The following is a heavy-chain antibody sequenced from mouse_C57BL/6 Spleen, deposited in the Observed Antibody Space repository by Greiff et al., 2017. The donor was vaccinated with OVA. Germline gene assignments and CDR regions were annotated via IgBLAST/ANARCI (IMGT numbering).Heavy chain of an antibody. D-gene: IGHD2-13*01. V-gene: IGHV3-6*01. J-gene: IGHJ4*01. CDR3: ARGLGGAMDY. CDR1: GYSITSGYY. Sequence: DVQLQESGPGLVKPSQSLSLTCSVTGYSITSGYYWNWIRQFPGNKLEWMGYISYDGSNNYNPSLKNRISITRDTSKNQFFLKLNSVTTEDTATYYCARGLGGAMDYWGQGTSVTVSS. CDR2: ISYDGSN.